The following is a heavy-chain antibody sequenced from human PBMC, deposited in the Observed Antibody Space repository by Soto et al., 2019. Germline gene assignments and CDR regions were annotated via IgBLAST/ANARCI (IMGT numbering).Heavy chain of an antibody. Sequence: QVQLVQSGAEVKKPGSSVRVSCKASGGTFSRYAINWVRQAPGHGLEWMGGTIPLFGTPNYAQKFRGRVTITADESASTAHMELRSLTSDDTAVYYCARNYGHDCGGGDCYFYFWGQGTLVPVSS. CDR2: TIPLFGTP. CDR3: ARNYGHDCGGGDCYFYF. CDR1: GGTFSRYA. J-gene: IGHJ4*02. D-gene: IGHD5-12*01. V-gene: IGHV1-69*01.